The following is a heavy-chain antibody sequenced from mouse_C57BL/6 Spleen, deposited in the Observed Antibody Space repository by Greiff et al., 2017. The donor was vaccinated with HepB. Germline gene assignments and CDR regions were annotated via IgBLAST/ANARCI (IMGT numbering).Heavy chain of an antibody. Sequence: LVESGAELARPGASVKLSCKASCYTFTSYGISWVKQRTGQGLEWIGEIYPRSGNTYYNEKFKGKATLTADKSSSTAYMELRSLTSEDSAVYFCARTITTVVADYAMDYWGQGTSVTVSS. D-gene: IGHD1-1*01. J-gene: IGHJ4*01. CDR1: CYTFTSYG. V-gene: IGHV1-81*01. CDR3: ARTITTVVADYAMDY. CDR2: IYPRSGNT.